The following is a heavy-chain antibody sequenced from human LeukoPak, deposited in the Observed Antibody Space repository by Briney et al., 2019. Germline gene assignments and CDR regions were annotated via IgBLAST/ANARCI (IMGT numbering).Heavy chain of an antibody. CDR2: INGPASNI. V-gene: IGHV3-48*03. CDR3: ATTLSGWSPPQTSYYSYYMDV. D-gene: IGHD6-19*01. CDR1: GFTFSLNE. J-gene: IGHJ6*03. Sequence: PGGSLRLSCAASGFTFSLNEMNWVRQAPGKGLGWVSYINGPASNIFYADSVKGRFTISRDNAKNSLYLQMNSLRVEDTAVYYCATTLSGWSPPQTSYYSYYMDVWGKGTTVTISS.